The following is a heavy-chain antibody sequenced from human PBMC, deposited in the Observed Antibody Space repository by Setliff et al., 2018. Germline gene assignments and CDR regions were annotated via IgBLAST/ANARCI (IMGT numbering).Heavy chain of an antibody. Sequence: LSLTCGVSGHSISSTGHYWGWIRQPPGKELEWIGSVNLRGRTYYNPSLKSRVTISTDTSKNQFSLNLSSLTVADTAFYYCARDVADGYGVDAYAGGGFDIWGQGTMVT. V-gene: IGHV4-38-2*02. CDR3: ARDVADGYGVDAYAGGGFDI. J-gene: IGHJ3*02. CDR1: GHSISSTGHY. CDR2: VNLRGRT. D-gene: IGHD4-17*01.